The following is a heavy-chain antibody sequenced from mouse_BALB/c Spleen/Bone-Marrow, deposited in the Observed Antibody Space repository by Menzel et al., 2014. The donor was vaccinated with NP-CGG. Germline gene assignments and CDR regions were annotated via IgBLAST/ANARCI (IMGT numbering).Heavy chain of an antibody. CDR2: IDTSDSYT. CDR1: GYTFTDYW. V-gene: IGHV1-69*02. CDR3: ARDYYGRGWYFDV. D-gene: IGHD1-1*01. J-gene: IGHJ1*01. Sequence: QVQLQQSGAELVTPGASVKMSCKASGYTFTDYWMHWVKQRPGQGLEWIGAIDTSDSYTSYNQKFKGKATLTVDESSSTAYMQLSSLTSEDSAVYYCARDYYGRGWYFDVWGAGTTVTVSS.